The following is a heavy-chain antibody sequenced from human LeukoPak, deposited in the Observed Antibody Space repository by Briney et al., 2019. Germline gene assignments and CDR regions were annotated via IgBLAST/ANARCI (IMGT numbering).Heavy chain of an antibody. J-gene: IGHJ6*03. Sequence: ASVKVSCKASGGTFSSYVISWVRQAPGQGLEWMGGIIPIFGTANYAQKFQGRVTITTDESTSTAYMELSSLRSEDTAVYYCATREGHYSNPWKYYMDAWGKGTTVTVSS. CDR2: IIPIFGTA. V-gene: IGHV1-69*05. CDR3: ATREGHYSNPWKYYMDA. CDR1: GGTFSSYV. D-gene: IGHD4-11*01.